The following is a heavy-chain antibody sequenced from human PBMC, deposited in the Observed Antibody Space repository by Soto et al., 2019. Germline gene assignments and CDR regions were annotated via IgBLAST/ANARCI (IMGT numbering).Heavy chain of an antibody. CDR2: INHSGST. CDR3: ATPYSYGALNATIDI. CDR1: GGSFSGYY. Sequence: QVQLQQWGAGLLKPSETLSLTCAVYGGSFSGYYWCWIRQPPGKGLEWIGEINHSGSTNYNPSLKRRVTMSVDTTKNQCTLKLSSVTAADTSVYYCATPYSYGALNATIDIWGQGTTVTVSS. D-gene: IGHD5-18*01. V-gene: IGHV4-34*01. J-gene: IGHJ3*02.